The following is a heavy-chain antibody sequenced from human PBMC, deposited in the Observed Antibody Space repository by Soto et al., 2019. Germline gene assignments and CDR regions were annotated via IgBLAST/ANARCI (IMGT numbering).Heavy chain of an antibody. Sequence: SETLSLTCTVSGGSISSGGYYWSWIRQHPGKGLEWIGYVYYSGSTYYNPSLKSRITISVDTSKNQFSLKLSSVTAADTAVYYCARDTNGEPNWFDPWGQGTLVTVSS. J-gene: IGHJ5*02. D-gene: IGHD2-8*01. CDR3: ARDTNGEPNWFDP. V-gene: IGHV4-31*03. CDR2: VYYSGST. CDR1: GGSISSGGYY.